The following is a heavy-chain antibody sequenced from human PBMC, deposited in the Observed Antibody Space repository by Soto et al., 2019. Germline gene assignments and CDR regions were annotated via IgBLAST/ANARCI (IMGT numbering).Heavy chain of an antibody. J-gene: IGHJ3*02. V-gene: IGHV4-39*01. CDR2: IHYSGST. CDR3: GRHGYCSGGSCYTAVDAFDI. CDR1: GGSISSSSYY. Sequence: QLQLQESGPGLVKPSETLSLTCTVSGGSISSSSYYWGWIRQPPGKGLEWIGSIHYSGSTYYNPSLKSRVSICVATSKKQSSLKLSSEPAADTAVYYCGRHGYCSGGSCYTAVDAFDIWGQGTMVAVSS. D-gene: IGHD2-15*01.